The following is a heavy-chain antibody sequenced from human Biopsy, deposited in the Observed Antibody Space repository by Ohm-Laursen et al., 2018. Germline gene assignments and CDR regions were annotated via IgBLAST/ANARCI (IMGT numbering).Heavy chain of an antibody. V-gene: IGHV3-33*01. CDR2: IWYDGSNK. J-gene: IGHJ2*01. CDR1: GVTFSNYG. Sequence: SLRLSCAASGVTFSNYGMHWVRQAPGKGLEWVALIWYDGSNKNSEDSVKGRFTVSRDNSKNTLFLQMNNLRAEDTAVYYCARDQSGLRGINWYFDLWGRGTLVTVSS. CDR3: ARDQSGLRGINWYFDL. D-gene: IGHD5/OR15-5a*01.